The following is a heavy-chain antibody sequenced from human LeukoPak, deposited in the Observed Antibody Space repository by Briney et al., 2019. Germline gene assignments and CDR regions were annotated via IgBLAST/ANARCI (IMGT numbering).Heavy chain of an antibody. CDR2: IYQSGST. CDR1: GGSISSGGSS. CDR3: ARVSPGGGRNWFDP. J-gene: IGHJ5*02. V-gene: IGHV4-30-2*01. D-gene: IGHD2-15*01. Sequence: TSQTLSLTCAVSGGSISSGGSSWSWIRQPPGKGLEWIGYIYQSGSTYYNPSLQSRVTISVDTSKNQFSLKLSSVTAADTAVYYCARVSPGGGRNWFDPWGQGTLVTVSS.